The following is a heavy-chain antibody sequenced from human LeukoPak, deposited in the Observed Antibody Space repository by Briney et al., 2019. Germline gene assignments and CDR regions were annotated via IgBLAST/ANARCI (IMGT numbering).Heavy chain of an antibody. CDR2: INHSGST. CDR1: GGSFSGYY. Sequence: PSETLSLTCAVSGGSFSGYYWSWIRQPPGKGLEWIGVINHSGSTNYNPSLKSRVTISVDTSKNQFSLKLSSVTAADTAVYYCARGWDYGSGSSGRVDYWGQGTLVTVSS. V-gene: IGHV4-34*01. D-gene: IGHD3-10*01. CDR3: ARGWDYGSGSSGRVDY. J-gene: IGHJ4*02.